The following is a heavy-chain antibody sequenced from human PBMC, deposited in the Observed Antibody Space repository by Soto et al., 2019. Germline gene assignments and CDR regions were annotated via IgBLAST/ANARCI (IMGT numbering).Heavy chain of an antibody. D-gene: IGHD6-19*01. CDR1: GYTFTSYG. CDR2: ISAYNGNT. Sequence: ASVKVSCKASGYTFTSYGISWVRQAPGQGLEWMGWISAYNGNTNYAQKLQGRVTMTTDTSTSTAYMELRSLRSDHTAVYYCARDGQQWLVRHYGMDVWGQGTTVTVSS. J-gene: IGHJ6*02. CDR3: ARDGQQWLVRHYGMDV. V-gene: IGHV1-18*04.